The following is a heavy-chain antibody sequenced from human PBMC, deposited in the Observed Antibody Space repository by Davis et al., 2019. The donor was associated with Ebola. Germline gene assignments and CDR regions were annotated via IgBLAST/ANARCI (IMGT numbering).Heavy chain of an antibody. CDR3: ARGDWNRYYFDY. CDR2: IYYSGSA. D-gene: IGHD1-1*01. V-gene: IGHV4-59*01. Sequence: MPSETLSPTCNVPGGSISSNYWSWIRQPPGKGLEWIGYIYYSGSANYNPSLESRVTISVDTSKNQFSLKLSSVTAADTAVYYCARGDWNRYYFDYWGQGTLVTVSS. J-gene: IGHJ4*02. CDR1: GGSISSNY.